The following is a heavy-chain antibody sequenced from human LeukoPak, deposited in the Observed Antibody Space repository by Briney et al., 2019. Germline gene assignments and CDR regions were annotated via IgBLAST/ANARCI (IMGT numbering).Heavy chain of an antibody. D-gene: IGHD3-9*01. J-gene: IGHJ4*02. Sequence: AGGSLRLSCAASGFNFSTYEMNWVRQAPGKGLEWISYISAIDNTIYYADSVMGRFTVSSDNAKNSVYLQLNSLGAEDTAVYYCARGSEYDVLTGYFPFDSWGQGTLVTVSS. CDR3: ARGSEYDVLTGYFPFDS. CDR1: GFNFSTYE. V-gene: IGHV3-48*03. CDR2: ISAIDNTI.